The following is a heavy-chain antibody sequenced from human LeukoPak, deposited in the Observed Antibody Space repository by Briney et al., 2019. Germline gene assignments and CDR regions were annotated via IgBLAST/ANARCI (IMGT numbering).Heavy chain of an antibody. CDR3: ARDLPPYGSGSYPAY. J-gene: IGHJ4*02. Sequence: PGGSLRLSCAASGFRFSDYYMSWIRQAPGKGLECVSDINSVGTAMSYAESVKGRFTISRDNANNSLFLQMHSLRVEDTAVYYYARDLPPYGSGSYPAYWGQGILVTVSS. CDR2: INSVGTAM. D-gene: IGHD3-10*01. CDR1: GFRFSDYY. V-gene: IGHV3-11*01.